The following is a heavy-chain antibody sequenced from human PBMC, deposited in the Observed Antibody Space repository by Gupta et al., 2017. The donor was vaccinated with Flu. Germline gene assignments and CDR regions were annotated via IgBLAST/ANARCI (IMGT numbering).Heavy chain of an antibody. CDR2: IYYSGST. D-gene: IGHD1-26*01. Sequence: TCTVSGGSISSSSYYWGWIRQPPGKGLEWIGSIYYSGSTYYNPSLKSRVTISVDTSKNQFSLKLSSVTAADTAVYYCARVYSGSYHFDYWGQGTLVTVSS. V-gene: IGHV4-39*01. CDR3: ARVYSGSYHFDY. CDR1: GGSISSSSYY. J-gene: IGHJ4*02.